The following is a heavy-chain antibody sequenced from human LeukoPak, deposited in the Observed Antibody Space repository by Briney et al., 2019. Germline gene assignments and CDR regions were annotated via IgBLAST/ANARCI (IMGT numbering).Heavy chain of an antibody. CDR2: INPNSGGT. J-gene: IGHJ4*02. D-gene: IGHD3-22*01. Sequence: EASVKVSCKASGYTFTGYYIHWVRQAPGQGLEWMGWINPNSGGTNYAQKFQGRVTMTRDTSISTAYMELSRLRSDDTAVYYCAVNYYDSSGYVDYWGQGTLVTVSS. CDR1: GYTFTGYY. CDR3: AVNYYDSSGYVDY. V-gene: IGHV1-2*02.